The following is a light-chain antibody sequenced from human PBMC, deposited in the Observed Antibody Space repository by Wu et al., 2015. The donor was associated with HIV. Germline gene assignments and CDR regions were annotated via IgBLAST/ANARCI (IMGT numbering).Light chain of an antibody. Sequence: EIVMTQSPATLSLSPGERATLSCRASQNINSDLAWYQQKHGQAPRLLIYDASTRATGIPVRFSGSGSGTEFTLTISSLQSEDFAVYFCQQYSSSPITFGPGTRLEIK. CDR2: DAS. CDR3: QQYSSSPIT. CDR1: QNINSD. V-gene: IGKV3-15*01. J-gene: IGKJ5*01.